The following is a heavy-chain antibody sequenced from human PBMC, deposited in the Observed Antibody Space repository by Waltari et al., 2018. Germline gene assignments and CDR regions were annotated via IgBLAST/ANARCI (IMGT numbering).Heavy chain of an antibody. CDR1: GGSFSAYY. J-gene: IGHJ3*02. Sequence: QVQLQQSGAGLLKPSQTLSLTCAVYGGSFSAYYCSWIRQPPGKGREWIGEIKHSGSNKDNPALKRRVTRAVDTTRNKFSRKLSTVTATDTAVDYCAREMGGVRVSLTYPIGAFDIWGKGTMVTVSS. CDR2: IKHSGSN. V-gene: IGHV4-34*01. D-gene: IGHD3-3*01. CDR3: AREMGGVRVSLTYPIGAFDI.